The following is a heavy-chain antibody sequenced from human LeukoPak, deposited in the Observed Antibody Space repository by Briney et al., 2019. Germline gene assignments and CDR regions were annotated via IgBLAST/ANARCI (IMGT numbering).Heavy chain of an antibody. Sequence: GGSLRLSCAASGFTFSSYAMSWVRQAPGKGLEWVSAISGSGGSTYYTDSVKGRFTISRDNSKNTLYLQMNSLRAEDTAVYYCAKFGPRITMIVVASRRAFDIWGQGTMVTVSS. CDR3: AKFGPRITMIVVASRRAFDI. CDR1: GFTFSSYA. D-gene: IGHD3-22*01. CDR2: ISGSGGST. V-gene: IGHV3-23*01. J-gene: IGHJ3*02.